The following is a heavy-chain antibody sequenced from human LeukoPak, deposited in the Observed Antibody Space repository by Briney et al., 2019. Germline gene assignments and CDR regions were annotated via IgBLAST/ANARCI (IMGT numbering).Heavy chain of an antibody. V-gene: IGHV4-59*01. D-gene: IGHD4-17*01. CDR1: GGSISSYY. Sequence: PSETLSLTCTVSGGSISSYYWSWIRQPPGKGLEWFGYIYYSGSTNYNPSLKSRVTISVDSSKNQFSLKLSSVTAADTAVYYCARGRGDLKYFQHWGQGTLVTVSS. CDR2: IYYSGST. CDR3: ARGRGDLKYFQH. J-gene: IGHJ1*01.